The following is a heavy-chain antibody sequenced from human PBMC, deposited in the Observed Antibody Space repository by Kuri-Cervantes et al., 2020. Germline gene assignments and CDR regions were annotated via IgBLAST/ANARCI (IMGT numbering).Heavy chain of an antibody. J-gene: IGHJ4*02. CDR3: ARASTRYYGSGSYYIGY. D-gene: IGHD3-10*01. V-gene: IGHV1-18*01. Sequence: ASVKVSCKASGYTFTSYGISWVRQAPGQGLEWMGWISAYNGDTNYAQKLQGRVTMTTDTSTSTAYMELRSLRSDDTAVYYCARASTRYYGSGSYYIGYWGQGTLVTVSS. CDR1: GYTFTSYG. CDR2: ISAYNGDT.